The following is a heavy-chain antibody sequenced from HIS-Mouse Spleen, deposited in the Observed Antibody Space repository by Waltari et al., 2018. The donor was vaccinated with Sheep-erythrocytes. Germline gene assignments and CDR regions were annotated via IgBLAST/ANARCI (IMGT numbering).Heavy chain of an antibody. V-gene: IGHV4-34*01. J-gene: IGHJ4*02. CDR2: ITHSGST. CDR1: GGSFSGYY. CDR3: ARMGSGYSPY. Sequence: QVQLQQWGAGLLKPSETLSLTCAVYGGSFSGYYWSWIRQPPGKGLGWIGEITHSGSTNHNPSLKSRVTISVDTSKNQFSLKLSSVTAADTAVYYCARMGSGYSPYWGQGTLVTVSS. D-gene: IGHD3-3*01.